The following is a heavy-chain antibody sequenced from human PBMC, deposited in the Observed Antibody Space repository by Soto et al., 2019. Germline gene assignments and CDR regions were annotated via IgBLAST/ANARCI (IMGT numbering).Heavy chain of an antibody. V-gene: IGHV3-43D*04. CDR3: AKDISRGPTKNYDFWSGPDY. CDR1: VFTFDDYA. Sequence: PWWSLRLSCSASVFTFDDYAMHWFRQPPGKGLEWVSLISWDGSNRYYADSVQGRFTISRDNSKYSLYLEMNSLRPEDTALYYCAKDISRGPTKNYDFWSGPDYWGQGTLVTVSS. CDR2: ISWDGSNR. D-gene: IGHD3-3*01. J-gene: IGHJ4*02.